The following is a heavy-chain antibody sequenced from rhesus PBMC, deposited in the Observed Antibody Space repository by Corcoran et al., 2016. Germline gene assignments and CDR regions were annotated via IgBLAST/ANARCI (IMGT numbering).Heavy chain of an antibody. D-gene: IGHD6-31*01. CDR2: IIPLVVIT. Sequence: QVQLVQSGAEVKKPGASVKVSCKASGFTFGSYAINWVRQAPGQGLEWMGVIIPLVVITNEAEKVQGRVTMTADTSTSTAYMELSSRRSEDTAVYYCARGAPDSSGLDYWGQGVLVTVSS. J-gene: IGHJ4*01. V-gene: IGHV1-198*02. CDR3: ARGAPDSSGLDY. CDR1: GFTFGSYA.